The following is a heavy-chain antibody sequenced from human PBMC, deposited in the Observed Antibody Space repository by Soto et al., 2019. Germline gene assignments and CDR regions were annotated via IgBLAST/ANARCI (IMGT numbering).Heavy chain of an antibody. Sequence: QVQLVQSGAEVKKPGSSVKVSCKASGGTFSSYAISWVRQAPGQGLEWMGGIIPIFGTANYAQKFQGRVTITADESTSTAYMERSSLRSEDTAVYYWARTVVVAAPDPFSYGMDVWGQGTTVTVAS. CDR3: ARTVVVAAPDPFSYGMDV. J-gene: IGHJ6*02. V-gene: IGHV1-69*01. D-gene: IGHD2-15*01. CDR1: GGTFSSYA. CDR2: IIPIFGTA.